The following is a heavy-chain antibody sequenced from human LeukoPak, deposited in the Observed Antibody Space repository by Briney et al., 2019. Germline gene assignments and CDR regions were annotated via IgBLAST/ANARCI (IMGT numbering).Heavy chain of an antibody. Sequence: PGGSLRLSCAASGFTFSSYAMSWVRQAPGRGLEWVANIKHDASEKNYVDSVKGRFTISRDNARNSLYLQMNSLRAADTAVYYCARLVASLDYGMDVWGQGTTVTVSS. V-gene: IGHV3-7*03. CDR3: ARLVASLDYGMDV. CDR1: GFTFSSYA. J-gene: IGHJ6*02. CDR2: IKHDASEK.